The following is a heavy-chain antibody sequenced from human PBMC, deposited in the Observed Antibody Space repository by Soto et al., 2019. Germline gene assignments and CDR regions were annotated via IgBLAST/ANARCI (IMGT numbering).Heavy chain of an antibody. V-gene: IGHV4-38-2*01. Sequence: SETLSLTCGVSGYSISSGYYWGWIRQPPGGGLEWIGSVYHSGTTYYNPSLKSRVTISLDPSKNQFSLNLSSVTAADTGVYYCSRSMYGSSWYAGYWGQGTRVTVSS. D-gene: IGHD6-13*01. CDR2: VYHSGTT. J-gene: IGHJ4*02. CDR3: SRSMYGSSWYAGY. CDR1: GYSISSGYY.